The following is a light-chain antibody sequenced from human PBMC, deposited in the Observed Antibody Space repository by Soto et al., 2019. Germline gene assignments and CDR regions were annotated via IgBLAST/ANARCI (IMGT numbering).Light chain of an antibody. CDR3: QQDDSLTQCT. CDR1: QDINNY. CDR2: GAS. J-gene: IGKJ4*01. V-gene: IGKV1-33*01. Sequence: DIQMTQSPSSLSASVGDRVTITCQASQDINNYLNWYQQKPGKAPKRLIYGASNLETGVPSRFSGGGYGTHFTFTITSRQPEDFATYYCQQDDSLTQCTFGGGTKVEIE.